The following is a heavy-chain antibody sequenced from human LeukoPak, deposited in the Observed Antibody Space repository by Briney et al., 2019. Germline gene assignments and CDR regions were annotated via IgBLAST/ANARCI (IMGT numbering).Heavy chain of an antibody. CDR3: ARAKVVGVSDY. CDR1: GFTFSSYS. CDR2: ISSSSSTI. D-gene: IGHD1-26*01. Sequence: SGGSLRLSCAASGFTFSSYSMNWVRQAPGKGLEWVSYISSSSSTIYYADSVKGRFTISRDNAKNSLYLQMNSLRAEDTAVYCCARAKVVGVSDYWGQGTLVTVSS. J-gene: IGHJ4*02. V-gene: IGHV3-48*01.